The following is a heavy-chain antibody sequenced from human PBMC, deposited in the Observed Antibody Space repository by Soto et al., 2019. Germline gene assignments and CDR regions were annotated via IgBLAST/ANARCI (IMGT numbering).Heavy chain of an antibody. CDR2: INPNSGGT. CDR1: GYTFTGYY. D-gene: IGHD3-22*01. CDR3: ARDPGPSSAPTTDGGVDY. V-gene: IGHV1-2*02. Sequence: GASVKVSCKASGYTFTGYYMHWVRQAPGQGLEWMGWINPNSGGTNYAQKFQGRVTMTRDTSISTAYMELSRLRSDDTAVYYSARDPGPSSAPTTDGGVDYWGQGTLVTVSS. J-gene: IGHJ4*02.